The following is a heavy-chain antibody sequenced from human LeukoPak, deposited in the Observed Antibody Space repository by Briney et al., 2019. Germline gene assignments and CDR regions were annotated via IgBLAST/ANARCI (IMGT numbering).Heavy chain of an antibody. CDR3: ARAPIVGAPNTYFDGMDA. CDR1: GGAFSSYA. CDR2: IIPIVGIA. Sequence: SVKVSCKASGGAFSSYAISWVRQAPGQGQEWVGRIIPIVGIAEAPNKFQGRVTITAAKATSTAYLYLSSLRSEDPAMHYCARAPIVGAPNTYFDGMDAWGQGTTVTVSS. V-gene: IGHV1-69*04. J-gene: IGHJ6*02. D-gene: IGHD1-26*01.